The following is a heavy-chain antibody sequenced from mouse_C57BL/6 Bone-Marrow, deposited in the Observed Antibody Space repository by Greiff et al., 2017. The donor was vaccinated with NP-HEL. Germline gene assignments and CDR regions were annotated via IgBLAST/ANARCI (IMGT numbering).Heavy chain of an antibody. V-gene: IGHV1-52*01. D-gene: IGHD1-1*01. CDR1: GYTFTSYW. Sequence: VQLQQPGAELVRPGSSVKLSCKASGYTFTSYWMHWVKQRPIQGLEWIGNIDPSDSETHYNQKFKDKATLTVAKSSRTAYMRLSSLTSEDSAVYCWARKAVVAPYALDYWGQGTSVTVSA. CDR2: IDPSDSET. J-gene: IGHJ4*01. CDR3: ARKAVVAPYALDY.